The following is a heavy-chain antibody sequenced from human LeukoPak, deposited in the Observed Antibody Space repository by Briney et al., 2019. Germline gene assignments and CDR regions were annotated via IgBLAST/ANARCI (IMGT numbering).Heavy chain of an antibody. CDR3: AGYGGDWNFDFDS. V-gene: IGHV4-34*04. CDR1: AGSPDIYY. J-gene: IGHJ4*02. D-gene: IGHD2-21*01. CDR2: TTYRLSA. Sequence: PSETLSPTCAVYAGSPDIYYWMFVRQPPGKGLHWIGETTYRLSADNNPSLKSRASITIDASQRQISLKLPSVTAADTAVYYCAGYGGDWNFDFDSWGQGTLVSVSP.